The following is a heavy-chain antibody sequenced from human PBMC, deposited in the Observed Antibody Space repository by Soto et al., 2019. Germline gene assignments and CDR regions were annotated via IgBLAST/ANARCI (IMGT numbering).Heavy chain of an antibody. CDR2: IIPILGTA. J-gene: IGHJ5*02. Sequence: QVQLVQSGAEVKKPGSSVKVSCKASGGTFSSYAISWVRQAPGQGLEWMGGIIPILGTANYAQRFQGRVTITADESTSTAYMELSSLRSEDTAVYYCARDGGYNSGQAANHWGQGTLVTVSS. CDR1: GGTFSSYA. CDR3: ARDGGYNSGQAANH. V-gene: IGHV1-69*01. D-gene: IGHD6-19*01.